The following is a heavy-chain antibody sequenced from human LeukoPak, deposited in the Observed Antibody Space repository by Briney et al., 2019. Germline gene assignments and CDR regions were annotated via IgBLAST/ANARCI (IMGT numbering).Heavy chain of an antibody. D-gene: IGHD3-22*01. J-gene: IGHJ4*02. V-gene: IGHV4-39*07. Sequence: SGTLSLTCTVSGGSISSSSYYWGWVRQPPGKGLEWIGSIYYSGSTYYNPSLKSRVTISVDTSKNQFSLKLSSVTAADTAVYYCATEYYYDSSGYYPFDYWGQGTLVTVSS. CDR3: ATEYYYDSSGYYPFDY. CDR2: IYYSGST. CDR1: GGSISSSSYY.